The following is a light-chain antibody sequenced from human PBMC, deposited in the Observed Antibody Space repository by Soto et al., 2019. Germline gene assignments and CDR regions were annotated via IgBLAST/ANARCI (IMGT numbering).Light chain of an antibody. CDR2: KAS. V-gene: IGKV1-5*03. Sequence: DIQMTQSPSTLSASVGDRVTITCRASQSISSWLAWYQQKPGKAPKLLIYKASSLESGVPSRFSRSGSGTEYTLTISSLQPDDFATDYCQHYNSYPWTFGQGTKVEIK. J-gene: IGKJ1*01. CDR1: QSISSW. CDR3: QHYNSYPWT.